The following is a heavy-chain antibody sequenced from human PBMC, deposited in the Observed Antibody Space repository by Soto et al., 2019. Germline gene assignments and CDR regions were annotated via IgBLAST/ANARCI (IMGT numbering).Heavy chain of an antibody. Sequence: GGSLRLSCAASGFTFSSYAMHWVRQAPGKGLEWVAVISYDGSNKYYADSVKGRFTISRDNSKNTLYLQMNSLRVEDTAVYYCARALGDYGDCWGQGTLVTVSS. CDR3: ARALGDYGDC. CDR2: ISYDGSNK. CDR1: GFTFSSYA. D-gene: IGHD4-17*01. V-gene: IGHV3-30-3*01. J-gene: IGHJ4*02.